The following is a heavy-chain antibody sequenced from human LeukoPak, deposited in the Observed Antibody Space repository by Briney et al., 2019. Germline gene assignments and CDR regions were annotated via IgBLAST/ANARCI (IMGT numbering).Heavy chain of an antibody. Sequence: SETLSLTCAVYGGSFSGYYWSWIRQPPGKGLEWIGEINHSGSTNYNPSLKSRVTISVDTSKNQFSLKLSSVTAAATAVYYCARGHFYDYIWGSYRPDAFDIWGQGTMVTVSS. D-gene: IGHD3-16*02. CDR2: INHSGST. CDR3: ARGHFYDYIWGSYRPDAFDI. V-gene: IGHV4-34*01. J-gene: IGHJ3*02. CDR1: GGSFSGYY.